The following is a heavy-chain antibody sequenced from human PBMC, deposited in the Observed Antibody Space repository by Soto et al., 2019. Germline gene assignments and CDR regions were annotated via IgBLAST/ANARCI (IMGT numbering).Heavy chain of an antibody. V-gene: IGHV3-13*01. D-gene: IGHD3-3*01. CDR1: GFIFSSYD. CDR3: ARGDPLNYGLCPYYYYSGMDV. Sequence: EVQLVESGGGWVQPGGSLRLSCAASGFIFSSYDMHWVRHVIGKGLEWVAVIDTKGDTSYPGSVKGRFAISRENVERSLYLQINSLRAEDTAVYYCARGDPLNYGLCPYYYYSGMDVWGQGTTVTVSS. J-gene: IGHJ6*02. CDR2: IDTKGDT.